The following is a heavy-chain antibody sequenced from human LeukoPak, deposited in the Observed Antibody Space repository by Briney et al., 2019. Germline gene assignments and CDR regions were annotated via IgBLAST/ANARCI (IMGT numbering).Heavy chain of an antibody. Sequence: PGRSLRLSCTAFGFTFGDYAMSWVRQAPGKGLEWVANIKQDGREKYYVDSMKGRFTISRDNAKNSLYLQMNSLRAEDTAVYYCARERSGYCSGGSCPRMDVWGQGTTVTVSS. V-gene: IGHV3-7*05. CDR1: GFTFGDYA. J-gene: IGHJ6*02. CDR3: ARERSGYCSGGSCPRMDV. CDR2: IKQDGREK. D-gene: IGHD2-15*01.